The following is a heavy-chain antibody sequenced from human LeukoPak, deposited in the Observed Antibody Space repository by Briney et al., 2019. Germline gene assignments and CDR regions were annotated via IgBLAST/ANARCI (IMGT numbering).Heavy chain of an antibody. CDR1: GFTFSGSA. Sequence: LTGGSQTLSCAPSGFTFSGSAMHWVRQASGKGLECLSRIRSKANSYATAYAASVKGRFTISRDDSKNTAYLQMNSLKTEDTAVYYCTRQEAVAGTQDYWGQGTLVTVSS. V-gene: IGHV3-73*01. CDR3: TRQEAVAGTQDY. D-gene: IGHD6-19*01. CDR2: IRSKANSYAT. J-gene: IGHJ4*02.